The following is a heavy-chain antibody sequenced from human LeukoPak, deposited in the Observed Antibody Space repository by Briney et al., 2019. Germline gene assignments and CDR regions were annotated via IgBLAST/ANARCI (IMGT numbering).Heavy chain of an antibody. CDR1: GYTFT. CDR2: ISAYNGNT. J-gene: IGHJ3*02. Sequence: GASVKVSCKASGYTFTISWVRQAPGQGLEWMGWISAYNGNTNYAQKLQGRVTMTTDTSTSTAYMELRSLRSDDTAVYYCASLKNYYDSSGYLVTGAFDIWGQGTMVTVSS. D-gene: IGHD3-22*01. V-gene: IGHV1-18*01. CDR3: ASLKNYYDSSGYLVTGAFDI.